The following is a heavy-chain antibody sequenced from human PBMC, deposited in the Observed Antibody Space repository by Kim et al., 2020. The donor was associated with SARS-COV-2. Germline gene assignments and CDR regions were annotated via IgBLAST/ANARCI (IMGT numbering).Heavy chain of an antibody. CDR3: ARAQYSSSWYGDRNWFDP. V-gene: IGHV4-34*01. CDR2: INHSGST. D-gene: IGHD6-13*01. J-gene: IGHJ5*02. CDR1: GGSFSGYH. Sequence: SETLSLTCAVYGGSFSGYHWSWIRQPPRKGLEWIGEINHSGSTNYNPSLKSRVTISVDTSKNQFSLKLSSVTAADTAVYYCARAQYSSSWYGDRNWFDP.